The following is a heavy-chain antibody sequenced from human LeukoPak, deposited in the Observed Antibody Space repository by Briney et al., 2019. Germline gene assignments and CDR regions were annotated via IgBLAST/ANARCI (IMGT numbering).Heavy chain of an antibody. CDR3: ARVATNYYYYYYMDV. V-gene: IGHV1-69*06. Sequence: SEKVSCKGSGGSVSSYAISWVRQAPGQGLEWMGGSIPIFGTANYAQKFQGRVTITADKSTTTAYMELSSLRSEDPAVYSCARVATNYYYYYYMDVWGKGTTVTVSS. CDR2: SIPIFGTA. CDR1: GGSVSSYA. D-gene: IGHD5-12*01. J-gene: IGHJ6*03.